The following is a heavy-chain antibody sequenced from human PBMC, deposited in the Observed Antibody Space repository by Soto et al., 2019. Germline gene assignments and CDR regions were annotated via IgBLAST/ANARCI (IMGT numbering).Heavy chain of an antibody. CDR1: GYSFTSYW. V-gene: IGHV5-51*01. Sequence: PGESLKISCKGSGYSFTSYWIGWVRQMPGKGLEWMGIIYPGDSDTRYSPSFQGQVTISADKSISTAYLQWSSLKASDTAMYYCARHTYYYDSSGSSPPRPLPYGMDVRGQGTTVTVSS. J-gene: IGHJ6*02. CDR3: ARHTYYYDSSGSSPPRPLPYGMDV. CDR2: IYPGDSDT. D-gene: IGHD3-22*01.